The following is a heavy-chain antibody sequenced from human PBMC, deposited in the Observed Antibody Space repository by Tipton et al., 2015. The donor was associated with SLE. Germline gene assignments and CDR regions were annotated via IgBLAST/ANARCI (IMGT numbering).Heavy chain of an antibody. V-gene: IGHV3-9*01. CDR1: GFNFGNYA. CDR2: ISWNTGSI. J-gene: IGHJ3*02. D-gene: IGHD6-13*01. Sequence: SLRLSCVASGFNFGNYAMHWVRQAPGKGLEWVSGISWNTGSIGYADSVKGRFTISRDNSKGTLYLQMNSLRVEDTAVYYCAKARAAAAQAFDIWGQGTMVTVSS. CDR3: AKARAAAAQAFDI.